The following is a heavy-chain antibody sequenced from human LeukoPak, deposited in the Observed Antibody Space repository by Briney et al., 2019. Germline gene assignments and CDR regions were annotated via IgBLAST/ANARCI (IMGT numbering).Heavy chain of an antibody. V-gene: IGHV1-2*02. Sequence: PLASVQVSCKASGYTFTGYHLHWVRQAPGQGLEWMGYINLKSRDTNYAQKFQDRVTMTRDTSISTAYMELSSLRSDDTAVYYCARVHSSSPGNGDNWFDPWGQGTLVTVSS. CDR1: GYTFTGYH. CDR3: ARVHSSSPGNGDNWFDP. CDR2: INLKSRDT. J-gene: IGHJ5*02. D-gene: IGHD6-6*01.